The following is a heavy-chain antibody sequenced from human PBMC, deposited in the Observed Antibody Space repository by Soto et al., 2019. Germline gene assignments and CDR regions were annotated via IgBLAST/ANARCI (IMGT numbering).Heavy chain of an antibody. Sequence: WSLRLSCAASVFTFSSYGMHWVRHAPGKGLEWVAVISYDGSNKYYADSVKGRFTISRDNSKNTLYLQMNSLRAEDTAVYYCAKEKGPGIAAAGTRHYYYYGMDVWGQGTTVNVSS. D-gene: IGHD6-13*01. V-gene: IGHV3-30*18. CDR3: AKEKGPGIAAAGTRHYYYYGMDV. J-gene: IGHJ6*02. CDR2: ISYDGSNK. CDR1: VFTFSSYG.